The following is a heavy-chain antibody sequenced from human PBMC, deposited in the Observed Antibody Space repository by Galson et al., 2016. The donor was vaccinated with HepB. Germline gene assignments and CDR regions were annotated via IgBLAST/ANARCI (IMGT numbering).Heavy chain of an antibody. J-gene: IGHJ4*02. V-gene: IGHV3-64*04. CDR2: ISSDGGST. Sequence: SLRLSCAASTFMFSSYTMHWVRQAPGKGLEYVSAISSDGGSTYYIDSVKGRFTISRDNAKNSAYLQMNNVRAEDTAIYYCVAGAGWLPDYWGQGTLVSVSS. CDR1: TFMFSSYT. CDR3: VAGAGWLPDY. D-gene: IGHD6-19*01.